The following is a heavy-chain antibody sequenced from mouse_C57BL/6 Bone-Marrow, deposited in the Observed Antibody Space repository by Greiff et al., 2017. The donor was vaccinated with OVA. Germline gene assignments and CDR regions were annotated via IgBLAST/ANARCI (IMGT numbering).Heavy chain of an antibody. J-gene: IGHJ4*01. CDR1: GYTFTSYW. CDR3: ARDGYYGDAMDY. D-gene: IGHD2-3*01. CDR2: IDPSDSYT. Sequence: QVQLQQPGAELVMPGASVKLSCKASGYTFTSYWMHWVKQRPGQGLEWIGEIDPSDSYTNYNQKFKGKSTLTVDKSSSTAYMQLSSLTSEDSAVYCCARDGYYGDAMDYWGQGTSVTVSS. V-gene: IGHV1-69*01.